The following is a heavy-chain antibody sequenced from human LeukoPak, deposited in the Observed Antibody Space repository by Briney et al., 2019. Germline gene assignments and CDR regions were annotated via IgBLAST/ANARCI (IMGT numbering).Heavy chain of an antibody. D-gene: IGHD5/OR15-5a*01. CDR3: ASLHYYYFYMDV. CDR2: ITYSGST. V-gene: IGHV4-31*03. CDR1: GASVGSSGYY. Sequence: SETLSLTCTVSGASVGSSGYYWPWIRQHPEKGLEWIGYITYSGSTYYNPSLKSRVTISLDTSKNQFSLKLNSVTAADTAVYHCASLHYYYFYMDVWGKGTTVTVSS. J-gene: IGHJ6*03.